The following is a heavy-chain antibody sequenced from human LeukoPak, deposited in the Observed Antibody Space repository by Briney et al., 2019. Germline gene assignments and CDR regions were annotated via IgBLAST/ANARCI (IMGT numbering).Heavy chain of an antibody. Sequence: GGSLRLSCAASGFTFSDYYMSWIRQAPGKGLEWVSYISSSGSTIYYADSVKGRFTISRDNAKNSLYLQMNSLRAEDTAVYYCAKGAVLLWFGGPAGGYYYMDVWGKGTTVTISS. J-gene: IGHJ6*03. CDR3: AKGAVLLWFGGPAGGYYYMDV. D-gene: IGHD3-10*01. V-gene: IGHV3-11*01. CDR2: ISSSGSTI. CDR1: GFTFSDYY.